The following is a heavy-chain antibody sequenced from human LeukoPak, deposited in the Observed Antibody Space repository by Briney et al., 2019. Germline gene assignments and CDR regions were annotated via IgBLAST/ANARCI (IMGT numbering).Heavy chain of an antibody. CDR3: ARDPSKRVPAATGWFDP. Sequence: ASVKVSCKASGYTFTSYGISWVRQAPGQGLEWMGWISAYNGNTNYAQKLQGRVTMTTDTSTSTAYMELRSLRSDDTAVYYCARDPSKRVPAATGWFDPWGQGTLVTVSS. D-gene: IGHD2-2*01. V-gene: IGHV1-18*01. J-gene: IGHJ5*02. CDR2: ISAYNGNT. CDR1: GYTFTSYG.